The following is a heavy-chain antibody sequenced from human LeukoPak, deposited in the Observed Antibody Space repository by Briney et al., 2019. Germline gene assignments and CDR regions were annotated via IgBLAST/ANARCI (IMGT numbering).Heavy chain of an antibody. CDR1: GFTFSSYA. Sequence: GRSLRLSCAASGFTFSSYAMHWVRQAPGKGLEWVAVISYDGSNKYYADSVKGRFTISRGNSKNTLYLQMNSLRAEDTAVYYCAGGDYGYWGQGTLVTVSS. CDR2: ISYDGSNK. D-gene: IGHD4-17*01. J-gene: IGHJ4*02. V-gene: IGHV3-30-3*01. CDR3: AGGDYGY.